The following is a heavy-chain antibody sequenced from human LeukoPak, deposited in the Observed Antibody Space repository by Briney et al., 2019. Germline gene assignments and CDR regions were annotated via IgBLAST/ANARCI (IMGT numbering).Heavy chain of an antibody. CDR1: GFTFSSYG. D-gene: IGHD6-19*01. CDR2: IRYDGSNK. J-gene: IGHJ6*03. CDR3: AKGSGGSSDWSPGRYYYYYYMDV. V-gene: IGHV3-30*02. Sequence: PGGSLRLSCAASGFTFSSYGMHWVRQAPGKGLEWVAFIRYDGSNKYYADSVKGRFTISRDNSKNTLYLQMSSLRAEDTAVYYCAKGSGGSSDWSPGRYYYYYYMDVWGKGTTVTISS.